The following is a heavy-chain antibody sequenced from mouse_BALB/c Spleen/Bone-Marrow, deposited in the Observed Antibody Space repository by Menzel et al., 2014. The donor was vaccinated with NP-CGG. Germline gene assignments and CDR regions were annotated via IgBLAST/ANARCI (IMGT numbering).Heavy chain of an antibody. Sequence: VQLKESGAEFVKPGASVKLSCTASGFNIKDTYMHWVKRRPEQGLEWIGRIDPANDNTKYDPKFQGKATITADTSSNTAYLQLSSLTPEDTAVYYGARADCYYAWFAYWGQGTLVTVPA. CDR3: ARADCYYAWFAY. CDR1: GFNIKDTY. D-gene: IGHD2-3*01. V-gene: IGHV14-3*02. J-gene: IGHJ3*01. CDR2: IDPANDNT.